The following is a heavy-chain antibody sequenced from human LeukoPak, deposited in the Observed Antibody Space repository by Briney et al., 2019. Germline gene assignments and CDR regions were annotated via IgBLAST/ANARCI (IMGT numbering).Heavy chain of an antibody. Sequence: SQTLTLICAISGDSVSIYSAAWNWIRQSPSRGLEWQGRTYYRSKWYNDYAVSVKSRITINPDTSKNQFSLQLNSVTPEDTAVYYCARGFYPLLWFGEYGPNNWFDPWGQGTLVTVSS. V-gene: IGHV6-1*01. CDR2: TYYRSKWYN. D-gene: IGHD3-10*01. CDR1: GDSVSIYSAA. J-gene: IGHJ5*02. CDR3: ARGFYPLLWFGEYGPNNWFDP.